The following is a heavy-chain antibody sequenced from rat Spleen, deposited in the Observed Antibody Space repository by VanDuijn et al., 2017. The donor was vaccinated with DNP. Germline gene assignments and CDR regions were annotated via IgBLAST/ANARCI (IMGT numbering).Heavy chain of an antibody. Sequence: EVQLVETGGGLVQPGGSLKLSCVASGFTFSDYNMAWVRQAPKKGLELVAAISYEGSSTYYGDSVKGRFTISRDNAKTTLYLQMNSLRSEATATYYCARGVYYYSATYWYFDFWGPGTMVTVSS. J-gene: IGHJ1*01. CDR2: ISYEGSST. D-gene: IGHD1-1*01. CDR1: GFTFSDYN. V-gene: IGHV5-22*01. CDR3: ARGVYYYSATYWYFDF.